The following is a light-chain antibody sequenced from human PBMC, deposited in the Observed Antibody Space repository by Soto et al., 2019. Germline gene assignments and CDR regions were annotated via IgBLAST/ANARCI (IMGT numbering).Light chain of an antibody. J-gene: IGKJ5*01. CDR1: QDITSR. CDR2: DAS. Sequence: DIQMTQSPSSLSASVGDRVTITCQASQDITSRLNSYQQKPGKAPKLLIYDASNLQTGVPSRFSGSGSGTDFTFSISSLQPEDIGTYYCQQYDNLPITFGQGTRLEIK. CDR3: QQYDNLPIT. V-gene: IGKV1-33*01.